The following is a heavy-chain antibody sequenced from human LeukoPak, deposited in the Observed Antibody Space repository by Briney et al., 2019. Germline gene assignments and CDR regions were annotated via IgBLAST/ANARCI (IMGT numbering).Heavy chain of an antibody. CDR1: GYTFTSYG. Sequence: ASVKVSCKASGYTFTSYGISWVRQAPGQGLEWVGWITTYNGNTDYAQNLQGRVTMTTDTSTSTAYMELRSLRSDDTAVYYCARVVGAIDYWGQGTLVTVSS. CDR3: ARVVGAIDY. J-gene: IGHJ4*02. CDR2: ITTYNGNT. V-gene: IGHV1-18*01. D-gene: IGHD1-26*01.